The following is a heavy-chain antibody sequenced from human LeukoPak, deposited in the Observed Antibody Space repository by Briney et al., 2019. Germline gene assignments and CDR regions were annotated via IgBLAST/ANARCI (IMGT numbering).Heavy chain of an antibody. Sequence: SETLSLTCAVSGGSISSSSYYWGWVRQPPGKGLEWIGSIYNSGSTYYNPSLKSRVTISLDTSKNQFSLKLSSVTAADTAVYYCARRDIAARLNWFDPWGQGTLVTVSS. CDR3: ARRDIAARLNWFDP. V-gene: IGHV4-39*01. CDR1: GGSISSSSYY. J-gene: IGHJ5*02. D-gene: IGHD6-6*01. CDR2: IYNSGST.